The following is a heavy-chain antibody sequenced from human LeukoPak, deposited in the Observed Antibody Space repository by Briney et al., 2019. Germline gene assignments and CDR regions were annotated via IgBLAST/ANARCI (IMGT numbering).Heavy chain of an antibody. CDR1: GFTFSSYG. CDR2: ISPTGSTT. V-gene: IGHV3-74*01. CDR3: ARGPNSNWSGLDF. J-gene: IGHJ4*02. D-gene: IGHD6-6*01. Sequence: GGSLRLSCAASGFTFSSYGMHWVRQAPGKGLVWVSRISPTGSTTSYADSVKGRFTVSRDNAKNTLYLQVNNLRAEDTAVYYCARGPNSNWSGLDFWGQGTLLTVSS.